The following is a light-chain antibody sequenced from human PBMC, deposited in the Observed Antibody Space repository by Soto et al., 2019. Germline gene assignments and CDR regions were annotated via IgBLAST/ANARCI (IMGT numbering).Light chain of an antibody. CDR3: QQFNNWPVT. Sequence: IQMTQSPSSLSASVGDRVTITCQASQAISSALAWYQQKPGKPPKLLIYDASTLQSGVPSRFSGTASGTDFTLTINSLQPEDFATYYCQQFNNWPVTFGPGTKVDIK. V-gene: IGKV1D-13*01. J-gene: IGKJ3*01. CDR2: DAS. CDR1: QAISSA.